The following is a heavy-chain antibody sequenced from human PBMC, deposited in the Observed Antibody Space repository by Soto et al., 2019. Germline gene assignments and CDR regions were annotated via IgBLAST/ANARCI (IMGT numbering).Heavy chain of an antibody. Sequence: GGSLRLSCAASGFTFSSYWMSWVRQAPGKGLEWVANIKQDGSEKYYVDSVKGQFTISRDNAKNSLYLQMNSLRAEDTAVYYCARDTAIEGLWTVYYYYYMDVWGKGTTVTVSS. CDR2: IKQDGSEK. D-gene: IGHD1-1*01. CDR3: ARDTAIEGLWTVYYYYYMDV. J-gene: IGHJ6*03. V-gene: IGHV3-7*01. CDR1: GFTFSSYW.